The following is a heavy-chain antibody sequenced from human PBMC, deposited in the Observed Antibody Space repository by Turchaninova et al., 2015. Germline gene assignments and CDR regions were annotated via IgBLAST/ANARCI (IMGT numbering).Heavy chain of an antibody. Sequence: EVQLVESGGGLVQPGGSLRLSCAASGFTFSRYAMSGVRQAPGRGLGWVSVISGSAWGKKEADNVKGRFTIARENSKNNLDLKMNSLRAEDTAVYYCAKCRDGSHNSDMDVWGQGTTVIVSS. CDR2: ISGSAWGK. V-gene: IGHV3-23*04. D-gene: IGHD2/OR15-2a*01. CDR3: AKCRDGSHNSDMDV. CDR1: GFTFSRYA. J-gene: IGHJ6*02.